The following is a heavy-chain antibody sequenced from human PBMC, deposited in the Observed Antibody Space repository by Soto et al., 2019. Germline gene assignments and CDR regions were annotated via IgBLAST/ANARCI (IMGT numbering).Heavy chain of an antibody. D-gene: IGHD2-21*01. V-gene: IGHV4-59*01. CDR2: IYYSGST. J-gene: IGHJ6*02. Sequence: SETLSLTCTVSGGSISSYYWSWIRQPPGKGLEWIGYIYYSGSTNYNPSPKSRVTISVATSKNQFSLKLRSVTDADTAVYYCARGPRVIPKYYYGMDVWGQGTTVTVSS. CDR3: ARGPRVIPKYYYGMDV. CDR1: GGSISSYY.